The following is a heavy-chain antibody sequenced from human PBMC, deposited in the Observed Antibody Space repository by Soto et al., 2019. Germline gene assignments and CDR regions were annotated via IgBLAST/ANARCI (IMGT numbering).Heavy chain of an antibody. CDR3: ARAPQYYDILTSAYYYYYMDV. V-gene: IGHV1-69*02. CDR2: IIPILGIA. CDR1: GGTFSSYT. D-gene: IGHD3-9*01. J-gene: IGHJ6*03. Sequence: QVQLVQSGAEVKKPGSSVKVSCKASGGTFSSYTISWVRQAPGQGLEWMGRIIPILGIANYAQKFQGRVTITADKSTSTAYMELSSLRSEDTAVYYCARAPQYYDILTSAYYYYYMDVWGKGTTVTVSS.